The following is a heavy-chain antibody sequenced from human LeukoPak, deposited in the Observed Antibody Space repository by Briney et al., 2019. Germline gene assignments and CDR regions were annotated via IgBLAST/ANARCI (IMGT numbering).Heavy chain of an antibody. V-gene: IGHV4-34*01. CDR1: GGSFSGYY. J-gene: IGHJ4*02. D-gene: IGHD3-10*01. CDR2: INNSGST. CDR3: ASSITMVRGPKHSEGY. Sequence: SETLSLTCAVYGGSFSGYYWSWIRQPPGKGLEWIGEINNSGSTNYNPSLKSRVTISVDTPKTQFSLKLSSVTAADTAVYYCASSITMVRGPKHSEGYWGQGTLVTVSS.